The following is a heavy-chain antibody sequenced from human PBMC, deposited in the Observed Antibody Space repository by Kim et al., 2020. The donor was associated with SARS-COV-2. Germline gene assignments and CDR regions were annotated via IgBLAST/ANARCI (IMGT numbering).Heavy chain of an antibody. J-gene: IGHJ3*02. D-gene: IGHD2-15*01. CDR3: AKDEGYCSGGSCYEAFDI. CDR2: ISGSGGST. CDR1: GFTFSSYA. V-gene: IGHV3-23*01. Sequence: GGSLRLSCAASGFTFSSYAMSWVRQAPGKGLEWVSAISGSGGSTYYADSVKGRFTISRDNSKNTLYLQMNSLRAEDTAVYYCAKDEGYCSGGSCYEAFDIWGQGTMVTISS.